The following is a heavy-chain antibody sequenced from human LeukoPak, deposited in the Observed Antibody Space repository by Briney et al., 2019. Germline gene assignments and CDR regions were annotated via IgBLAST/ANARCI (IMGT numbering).Heavy chain of an antibody. CDR3: THPIVEMATMDGD. J-gene: IGHJ4*02. CDR1: GFTFSNAW. V-gene: IGHV3-15*01. D-gene: IGHD5-24*01. Sequence: KTGGSLRLSCAASGFTFSNAWMSWVRQAPGKGLEWVGRIKSKTDGGTTDYAAPVKGRFTISRDDSKNTLYLQMNSLKTEDTAVYYCTHPIVEMATMDGDWGQGTLVTVSS. CDR2: IKSKTDGGTT.